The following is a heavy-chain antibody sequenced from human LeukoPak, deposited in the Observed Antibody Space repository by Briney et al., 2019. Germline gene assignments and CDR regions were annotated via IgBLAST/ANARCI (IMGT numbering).Heavy chain of an antibody. V-gene: IGHV3-7*01. CDR2: IKKDGSEK. D-gene: IGHD6-13*01. CDR1: GFTFSSYW. Sequence: GGSLRLSCAASGFTFSSYWMSWVRQAPGKGLEWVANIKKDGSEKNYVDSVKGRFTISRDNAKNSLVLQMNSLRTEDTAVYYCARDRYSSSSGVDYWGQGTLVTVSS. J-gene: IGHJ4*02. CDR3: ARDRYSSSSGVDY.